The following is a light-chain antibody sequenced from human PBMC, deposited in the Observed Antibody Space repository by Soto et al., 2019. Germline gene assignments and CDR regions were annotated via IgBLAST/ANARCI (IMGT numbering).Light chain of an antibody. CDR3: SSITTYNTRV. CDR1: NSDVGAYNF. V-gene: IGLV2-14*01. J-gene: IGLJ1*01. Sequence: QSVLTQPASVSGSPGQSIAISCTGTNSDVGAYNFVSWYQQYPGKAPKLIIHEVNNRPSGVSDRFSGSKSGNTASLTISGLQADDEADYYCSSITTYNTRVFGTGTKVPVL. CDR2: EVN.